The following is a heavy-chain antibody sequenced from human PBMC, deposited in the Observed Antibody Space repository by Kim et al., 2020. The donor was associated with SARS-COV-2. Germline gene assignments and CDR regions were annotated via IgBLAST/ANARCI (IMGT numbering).Heavy chain of an antibody. V-gene: IGHV3-23*03. CDR3: AKYSVRGHYYYYGMDV. CDR2: IYSGGSST. CDR1: GFTFSSYA. J-gene: IGHJ6*02. Sequence: GGSLRLSCAASGFTFSSYAMSWVRQAPGKGLECVSVIYSGGSSTYYADSVKARFTISRDNSKNTLYLQMNSLRAEDTAVYYCAKYSVRGHYYYYGMDVWGQGTTVTVSS. D-gene: IGHD5-18*01.